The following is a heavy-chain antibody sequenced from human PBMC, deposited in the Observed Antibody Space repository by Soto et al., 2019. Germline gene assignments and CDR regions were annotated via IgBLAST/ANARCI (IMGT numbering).Heavy chain of an antibody. CDR2: INHSGST. Sequence: QVQLQQWGAGLLKPSETLSLTCAVYGLSFSGYYWSWIRQPPVNGLEWIGEINHSGSTNYNPSLKSRVTISVDTSKNQFSLKLSSVTAADTAVYYCARCPGYSGYDFDYWGQGTLVTVSS. J-gene: IGHJ4*02. CDR1: GLSFSGYY. V-gene: IGHV4-34*01. D-gene: IGHD5-12*01. CDR3: ARCPGYSGYDFDY.